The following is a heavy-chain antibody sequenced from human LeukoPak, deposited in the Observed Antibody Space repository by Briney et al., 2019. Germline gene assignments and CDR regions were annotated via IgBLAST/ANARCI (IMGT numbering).Heavy chain of an antibody. V-gene: IGHV3-23*01. Sequence: GRSLRLSCAASGFTFSSYAMAWVRQAPGKGLEWVSSITDSGHSTYYADSVKGRFTISRDNSKNTLYLQMNSLRAEDTAVYYCAKDKAAWGSGEYFDYWGQGTLVTVSS. CDR3: AKDKAAWGSGEYFDY. CDR1: GFTFSSYA. J-gene: IGHJ4*02. CDR2: ITDSGHST. D-gene: IGHD7-27*01.